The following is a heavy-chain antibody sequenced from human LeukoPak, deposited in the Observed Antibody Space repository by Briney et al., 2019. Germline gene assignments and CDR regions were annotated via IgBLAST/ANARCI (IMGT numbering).Heavy chain of an antibody. J-gene: IGHJ4*02. CDR2: IYYSGST. CDR3: ARIDYSNFDY. CDR1: GRSISSYY. V-gene: IGHV4-59*01. Sequence: SETLSLTCTVSGRSISSYYWLWLRQPPGKGLAWIGYIYYSGSTNYNPSLKSRVTISVDTSKNQFSLKLSSVTAADTAVYYCARIDYSNFDYWGQGTLVTVSS. D-gene: IGHD4-11*01.